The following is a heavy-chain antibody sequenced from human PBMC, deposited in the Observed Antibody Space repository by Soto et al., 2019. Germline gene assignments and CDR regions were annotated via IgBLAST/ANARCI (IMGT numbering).Heavy chain of an antibody. V-gene: IGHV1-69*01. Sequence: QVQLVQSGAEVKKPGSSVKVSCKASGGTFSSHVFNWVRQAPGQGLEWMGGIMPIIGTANYAQKFQGRVTITADESTSTVYMELGRLRSEDTGVYYCARALEFRDGNISHLDDWGQGTLVTVSS. J-gene: IGHJ4*02. CDR1: GGTFSSHV. D-gene: IGHD3-10*01. CDR2: IMPIIGTA. CDR3: ARALEFRDGNISHLDD.